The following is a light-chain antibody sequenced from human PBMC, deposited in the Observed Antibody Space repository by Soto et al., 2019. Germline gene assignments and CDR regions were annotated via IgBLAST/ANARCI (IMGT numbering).Light chain of an antibody. CDR1: QSVSSY. J-gene: IGKJ4*01. CDR3: QQRSNWPLT. Sequence: EIVLTQSPATLSLSPGERATLSCRASQSVSSYFAWYQQKPGQAPRLLIYDASNRATGIPARFSGSGSGTDFTLTISSLEPEDXAVYYCQQRSNWPLTFGGGTKVEIK. V-gene: IGKV3-11*01. CDR2: DAS.